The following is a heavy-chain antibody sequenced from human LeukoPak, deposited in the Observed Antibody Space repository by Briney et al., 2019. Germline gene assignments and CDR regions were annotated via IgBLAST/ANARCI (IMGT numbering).Heavy chain of an antibody. V-gene: IGHV3-30*18. Sequence: GGSLRLSCAASGFTLSNRAMAWVRQAPGKGLEWVAFISYDGSNENIADSVKGRFIISRDNSKNTLYLQMNSLRAEDTAVYYCAKGPAPRLGEFSYHALVDYWGQGTLVTVSS. CDR3: AKGPAPRLGEFSYHALVDY. J-gene: IGHJ4*02. CDR1: GFTLSNRA. CDR2: ISYDGSNE. D-gene: IGHD3-16*02.